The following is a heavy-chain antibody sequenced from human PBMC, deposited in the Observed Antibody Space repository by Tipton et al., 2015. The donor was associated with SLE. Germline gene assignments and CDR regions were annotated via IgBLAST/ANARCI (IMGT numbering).Heavy chain of an antibody. J-gene: IGHJ3*02. CDR2: LYTSGTT. CDR3: ARVGLITPDAFDI. CDR1: GASLNSNY. V-gene: IGHV4-4*08. D-gene: IGHD5-24*01. Sequence: TLSLTCTVSGASLNSNYWTWFRQPPGKGLEWIGYLYTSGTTKYNPALQRRVTISVDTPKNQFSLKLNSVTAADTAVYYCARVGLITPDAFDIWGEGTMVTVSS.